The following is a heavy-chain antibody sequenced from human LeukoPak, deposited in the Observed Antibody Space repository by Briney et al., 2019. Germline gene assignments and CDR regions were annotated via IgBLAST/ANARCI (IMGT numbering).Heavy chain of an antibody. D-gene: IGHD5-18*01. CDR3: ANVRYKYGKDY. V-gene: IGHV3-23*01. CDR2: ISGSGDNM. CDR1: KFTFNNYA. Sequence: PGGSLRLSCLASKFTFNNYAMTWVRQAPGKGLEWVSSISGSGDNMDYADSVKGRFTISRDNSENTLYLQMNSLRGEDTAVYYCANVRYKYGKDYWGQGTLVTVSS. J-gene: IGHJ4*02.